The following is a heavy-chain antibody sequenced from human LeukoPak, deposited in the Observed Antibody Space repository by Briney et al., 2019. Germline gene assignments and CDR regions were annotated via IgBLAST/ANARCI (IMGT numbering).Heavy chain of an antibody. V-gene: IGHV3-48*01. J-gene: IGHJ4*02. D-gene: IGHD6-13*01. Sequence: GGSLRLSCAASGFSFSDHHMYWVRQTPGKGLEWVSYINNIGSIIHYADSEKGRFTISRDNGKNSLCLQMNSLRPEDTAVYYCVRVTGIQVRHWGQGTLVTVSS. CDR2: INNIGSII. CDR3: VRVTGIQVRH. CDR1: GFSFSDHH.